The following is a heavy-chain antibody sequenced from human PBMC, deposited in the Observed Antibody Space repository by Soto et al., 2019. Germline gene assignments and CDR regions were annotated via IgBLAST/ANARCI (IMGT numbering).Heavy chain of an antibody. CDR3: ARLYSGSRLDY. D-gene: IGHD1-26*01. Sequence: ASVKVSCKASGYTFTSYDINWVRQAPGQGLEWMGFINPNSGNTGYAQKFQGRVTMTRDTSTSTAYMELSTLRSDDTAVYYCARLYSGSRLDYWGQGTLVTVS. V-gene: IGHV1-8*01. CDR1: GYTFTSYD. J-gene: IGHJ4*02. CDR2: INPNSGNT.